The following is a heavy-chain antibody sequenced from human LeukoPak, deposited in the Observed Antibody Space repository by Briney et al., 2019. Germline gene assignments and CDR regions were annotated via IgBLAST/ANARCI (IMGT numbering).Heavy chain of an antibody. CDR2: ISSSSSTI. V-gene: IGHV3-48*04. CDR3: ARDRVVEMATITYYYYYGMDV. Sequence: GGSLRLSCAASGFTFSSYSMNWVRQAPGKGLEWVSYISSSSSTIYYADSVKGRFTISRDNAKNSLYLQMNSLRAEDTAVYYCARDRVVEMATITYYYYYGMDVWGQGTTVTVSS. J-gene: IGHJ6*02. D-gene: IGHD5-24*01. CDR1: GFTFSSYS.